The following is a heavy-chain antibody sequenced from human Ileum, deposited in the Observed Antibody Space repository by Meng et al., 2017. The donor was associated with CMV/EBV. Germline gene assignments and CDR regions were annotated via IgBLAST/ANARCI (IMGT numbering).Heavy chain of an antibody. CDR2: INPNSGGT. D-gene: IGHD2/OR15-2a*01. Sequence: VQVVRPGAGIKKPGASWKVSCKASGYTSTGYVVHWVLQAPGQGLEWMGWINPNSGGTNYAQKFQGRVTMTRDTSISTAYMELSRLTSDDTAVYYCARGGQGNTAFHYWGQGTLVTVSS. J-gene: IGHJ4*02. CDR3: ARGGQGNTAFHY. CDR1: GYTSTGYV. V-gene: IGHV1-2*02.